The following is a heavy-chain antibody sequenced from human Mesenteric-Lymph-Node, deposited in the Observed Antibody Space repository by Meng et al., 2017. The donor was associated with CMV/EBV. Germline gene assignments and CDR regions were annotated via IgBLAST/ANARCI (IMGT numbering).Heavy chain of an antibody. D-gene: IGHD3-9*01. CDR2: INHSGST. J-gene: IGHJ4*02. CDR1: GVSFMGYY. V-gene: IGHV4-34*01. Sequence: QWLLHQWDAGLLKPSETRSVTCAVYGVSFMGYYWNWIRQSPEKGLEWIGEINHSGSTTYNPSFTSRIIISVDTSTNQISLNMSSVTAADTAVYYCARGSSYDILTGYFDYWGQGALVTVSS. CDR3: ARGSSYDILTGYFDY.